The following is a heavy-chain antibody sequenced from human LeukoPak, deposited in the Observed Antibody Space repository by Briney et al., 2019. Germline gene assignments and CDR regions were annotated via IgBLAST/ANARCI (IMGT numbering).Heavy chain of an antibody. D-gene: IGHD2-21*02. V-gene: IGHV5-51*01. CDR2: IYPGDSDT. Sequence: GESLKISCKGSGYSFTSYWIGWVRQMPGKGLEWTGIIYPGDSDTRYSPSFQGQVTISADKSVSTAYLQWSSLKASDTAMYYCARKLYCGGDCYPRPLDYWGQGTLVTVSS. CDR1: GYSFTSYW. J-gene: IGHJ4*02. CDR3: ARKLYCGGDCYPRPLDY.